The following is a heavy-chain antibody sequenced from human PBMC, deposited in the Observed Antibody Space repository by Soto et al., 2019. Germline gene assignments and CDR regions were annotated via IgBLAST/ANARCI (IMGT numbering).Heavy chain of an antibody. D-gene: IGHD3-22*01. CDR2: ISSSSSYI. V-gene: IGHV3-21*01. J-gene: IGHJ4*02. Sequence: GGSLRLSCAASGFTFSSYSMNWVRQGPGKGLEWVSSISSSSSYIYYADSLKGRFTISRDNARNSLYLQMNSLRAEDTAVYYCARYYDSSGYYDYWGQGTLVTVSS. CDR3: ARYYDSSGYYDY. CDR1: GFTFSSYS.